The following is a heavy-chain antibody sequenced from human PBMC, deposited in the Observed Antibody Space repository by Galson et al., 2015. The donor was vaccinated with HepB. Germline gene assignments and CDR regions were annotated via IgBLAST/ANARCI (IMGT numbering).Heavy chain of an antibody. CDR2: INPGNGNT. Sequence: SVKVSCKASGYGFTTYTMHWVRQAPGQRLEWMGWINPGNGNTEYSQKFQGRVTITRDTSATTAYMELSSLRSEDTAVYYCARVLRYDKDLSGGFDPWGQGTLVTASS. CDR3: ARVLRYDKDLSGGFDP. D-gene: IGHD3-9*01. J-gene: IGHJ5*02. V-gene: IGHV1-3*01. CDR1: GYGFTTYT.